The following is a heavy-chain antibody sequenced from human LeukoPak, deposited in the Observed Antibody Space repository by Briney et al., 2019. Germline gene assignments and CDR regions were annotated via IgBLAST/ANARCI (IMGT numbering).Heavy chain of an antibody. CDR3: ARSSYGSGSPWC. D-gene: IGHD3-10*01. CDR1: GFTVSSNY. CDR2: IYSGGST. J-gene: IGHJ4*02. V-gene: IGHV3-53*05. Sequence: GGSLRLSCAASGFTVSSNYMSWVRQAPGKGLEWVSVIYSGGSTYYADSVKGRFTISRDNAKDSLYLQMNSLRAEDTAVYYCARSSYGSGSPWCWGQGTLVTVSS.